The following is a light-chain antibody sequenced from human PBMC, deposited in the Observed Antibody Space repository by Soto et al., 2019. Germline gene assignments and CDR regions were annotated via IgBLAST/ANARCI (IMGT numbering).Light chain of an antibody. J-gene: IGKJ1*01. CDR2: DAS. V-gene: IGKV3-11*01. CDR1: QSVSSY. Sequence: EIVWTQSPATLSLSPGERATLSCRARQSVSSYLAWYQQKPGQAPRLLIYDASNRATGIPARFSGSGSGTDFTLTISSLEPEDFAVYYCQQRSNWPPSWTFGQGTKVEIK. CDR3: QQRSNWPPSWT.